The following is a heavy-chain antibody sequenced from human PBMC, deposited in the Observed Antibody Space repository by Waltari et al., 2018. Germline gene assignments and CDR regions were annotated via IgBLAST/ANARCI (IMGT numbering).Heavy chain of an antibody. CDR3: ARGQSSGAPDY. CDR2: ISSNGGNT. J-gene: IGHJ4*02. Sequence: EVQLVESGGGLVEPGGSLRLSCAASGFTFDTYAMHWVRQAPGKGLEYVSAISSNGGNTYYANSVKGRCTISRDNSKNTLYLQMGSLRAEDMAMYYCARGQSSGAPDYWGQGTLVTVSS. CDR1: GFTFDTYA. D-gene: IGHD3-10*01. V-gene: IGHV3-64*01.